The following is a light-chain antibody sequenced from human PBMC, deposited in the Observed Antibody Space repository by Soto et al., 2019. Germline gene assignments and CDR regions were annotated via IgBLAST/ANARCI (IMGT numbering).Light chain of an antibody. Sequence: EIVMTQSPATLSVSPGETATLSCRASQSVSSYLAWYQQKPGQAPRLLIYGASTRATGIPARFSGSRSGTEFTLTISVLPSKDWAVYSCQQYSDWPLFTFGQGTRLDIK. J-gene: IGKJ5*01. CDR2: GAS. V-gene: IGKV3-15*01. CDR3: QQYSDWPLFT. CDR1: QSVSSY.